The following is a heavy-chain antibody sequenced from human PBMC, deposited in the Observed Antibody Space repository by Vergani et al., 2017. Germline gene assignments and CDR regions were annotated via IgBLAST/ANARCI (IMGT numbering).Heavy chain of an antibody. J-gene: IGHJ3*02. CDR3: ARGGSCSSTSCYASDAFDI. Sequence: QVQLQQWGAGLLKPSETLSLTCAVYGGSFSGYYWSWIRQPPGKGLEWIGEINHSGSTNYNPSLKSRVTISVDTSKNQFSLKLSSVTAADTAVYYCARGGSCSSTSCYASDAFDIWGQGTMVTVSS. D-gene: IGHD2-2*01. V-gene: IGHV4-34*01. CDR1: GGSFSGYY. CDR2: INHSGST.